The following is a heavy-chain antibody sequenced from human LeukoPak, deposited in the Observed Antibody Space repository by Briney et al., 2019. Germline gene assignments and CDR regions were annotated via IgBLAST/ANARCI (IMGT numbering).Heavy chain of an antibody. V-gene: IGHV1-2*02. CDR2: INPNSGGT. D-gene: IGHD2-15*01. CDR1: GYTFTGYY. Sequence: ASVKVSCKASGYTFTGYYMHWVRQAPGQGLEWMGWINPNSGGTNYAQEFQGRVTMTRDTSISTAYMELSRLRSDDTAVYYCARGLATSRIAFDIWGQGTMVTVSS. CDR3: ARGLATSRIAFDI. J-gene: IGHJ3*02.